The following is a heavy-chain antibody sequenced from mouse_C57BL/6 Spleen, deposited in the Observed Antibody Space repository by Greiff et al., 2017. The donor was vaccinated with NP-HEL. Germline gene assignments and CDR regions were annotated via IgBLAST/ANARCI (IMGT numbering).Heavy chain of an antibody. CDR3: ARRGLLYGSSHYYAMDY. D-gene: IGHD1-1*01. Sequence: VQLQQSGPELVKPGASVKISCKASGYAFSSSWMNWVKQRPGKGLEWIGRIYPGDGDTNYNGKFKGKATLTADKSSSTAYMQLSSLTSEDSAVYFCARRGLLYGSSHYYAMDYWGQGTSATVSS. V-gene: IGHV1-82*01. CDR1: GYAFSSSW. J-gene: IGHJ4*01. CDR2: IYPGDGDT.